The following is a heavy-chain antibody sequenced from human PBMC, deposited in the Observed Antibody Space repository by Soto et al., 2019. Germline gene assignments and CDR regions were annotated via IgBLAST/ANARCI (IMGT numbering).Heavy chain of an antibody. CDR2: ISAYNGNK. V-gene: IGHV1-18*01. CDR3: ARDLGQQLVDY. D-gene: IGHD6-13*01. CDR1: GYIFTSYG. Sequence: QVQLVQSGAEVKKPGASVKVSFKTSGYIFTSYGISWVRKAPGQGLEWMGWISAYNGNKKYAQKLQGRVTMTTDTSTSTAYMELRSLRADDTAVYYCARDLGQQLVDYWGQGTLVTVSS. J-gene: IGHJ4*02.